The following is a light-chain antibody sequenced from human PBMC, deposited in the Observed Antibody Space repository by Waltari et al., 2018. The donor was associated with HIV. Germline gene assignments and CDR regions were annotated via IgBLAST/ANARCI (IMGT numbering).Light chain of an antibody. CDR3: QQFHNWPHT. V-gene: IGKV3-15*01. Sequence: EIVLTQSPPTLSVSPGETATLSCRSSQSLSSYLAWYQQKPGQAPRLLIYGASTRATGTPVRFSGGGSGTEFSLTSSSLRSEDYALYYCQQFHNWPHTFGGGTKVEIK. CDR2: GAS. CDR1: QSLSSY. J-gene: IGKJ4*01.